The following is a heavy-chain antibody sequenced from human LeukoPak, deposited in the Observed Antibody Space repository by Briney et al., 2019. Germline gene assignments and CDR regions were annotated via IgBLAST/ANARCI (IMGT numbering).Heavy chain of an antibody. D-gene: IGHD2-21*02. CDR2: IYSGGST. CDR1: GFTVSSNY. Sequence: EGSLRLSCAASGFTVSSNYMSWVRQAPGKGLEWVSVIYSGGSTYYADSVKGRFTISRDNSKNTLYLQMNSLRAEDTAVYYCARDNPVTSFDYWGQGTLVTVSS. V-gene: IGHV3-66*01. CDR3: ARDNPVTSFDY. J-gene: IGHJ4*02.